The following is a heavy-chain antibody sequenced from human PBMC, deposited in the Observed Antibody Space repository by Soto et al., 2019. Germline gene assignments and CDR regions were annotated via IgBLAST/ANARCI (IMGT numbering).Heavy chain of an antibody. Sequence: GSLRLSCAASGFTVSSNYMSWVRQAPGKGLEWVSVIYSGGSTYYADSVKGRFTISRDNSKNTLYLQMNSLRAEDTAVYYCARGGRGYYGSGSYYDYYYGMDLWGKGTTVTVS. CDR1: GFTVSSNY. J-gene: IGHJ6*04. CDR3: ARGGRGYYGSGSYYDYYYGMDL. V-gene: IGHV3-66*01. CDR2: IYSGGST. D-gene: IGHD3-10*01.